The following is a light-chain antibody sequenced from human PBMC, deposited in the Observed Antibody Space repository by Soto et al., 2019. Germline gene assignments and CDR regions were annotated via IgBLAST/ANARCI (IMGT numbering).Light chain of an antibody. CDR1: QGISSA. CDR2: DAS. V-gene: IGKV1-13*02. J-gene: IGKJ4*01. CDR3: QQFNSDALT. Sequence: AIQLTQSPSSLSASVGDRVTITCRASQGISSALAGYQQKPGKAPKLLIYDASSLESGVPSRFSGSGSGTDFTLTISSLPPEDFATDYCQQFNSDALTFGGGTKVEIK.